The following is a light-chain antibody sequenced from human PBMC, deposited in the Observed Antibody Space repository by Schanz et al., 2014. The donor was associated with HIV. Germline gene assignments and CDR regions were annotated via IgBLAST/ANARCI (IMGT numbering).Light chain of an antibody. CDR1: QSIGSW. CDR3: HQYKTYPYT. V-gene: IGKV1-5*03. Sequence: DIQMTQSPSTLSASVGARVTITCRASQSIGSWLAWYQQRPGEAPKLLIYKTSGLESGVPSRFSGSGSGTEFTLTINSLQPDDFATYFCHQYKTYPYTFGQGTKLEIK. CDR2: KTS. J-gene: IGKJ2*01.